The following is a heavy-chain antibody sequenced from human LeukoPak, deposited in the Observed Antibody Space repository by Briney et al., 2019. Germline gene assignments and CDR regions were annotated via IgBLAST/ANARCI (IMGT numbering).Heavy chain of an antibody. D-gene: IGHD4-23*01. Sequence: ASVKVSCKASGYTFTGYYMHWVRQAPGQGLEWMGWINPNSGSTSYAQKFQGRVTMTRDMSTSTDYMELSSLRSEDTAAYYCARDNSVEDTAWWFDPWGQGTLVTVSS. J-gene: IGHJ5*02. CDR2: INPNSGST. CDR1: GYTFTGYY. V-gene: IGHV1-2*02. CDR3: ARDNSVEDTAWWFDP.